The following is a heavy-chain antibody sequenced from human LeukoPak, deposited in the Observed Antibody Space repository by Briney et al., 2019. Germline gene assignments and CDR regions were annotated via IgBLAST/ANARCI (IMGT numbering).Heavy chain of an antibody. CDR2: MRSDGSTK. D-gene: IGHD3-22*01. J-gene: IGHJ4*02. Sequence: PGGSLRLSCAASGFTFSNYAMHWVRQAPGKGLEWVAYMRSDGSTKYYADSVKGRFTISRDNSKNTLYLQMNSLRAEDTAVYYCAKDQYYYDSSGYWIDYWGQGTLVTVSS. CDR3: AKDQYYYDSSGYWIDY. CDR1: GFTFSNYA. V-gene: IGHV3-30*02.